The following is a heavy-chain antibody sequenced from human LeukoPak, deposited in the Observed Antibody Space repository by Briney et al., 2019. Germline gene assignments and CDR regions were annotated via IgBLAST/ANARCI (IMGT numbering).Heavy chain of an antibody. CDR2: IWYDGHNN. Sequence: GGSLRLSCVASGFTFSKYGMHWVRQAPGKGLQWLAIIWYDGHNNYYADSVKGRFTISRGNSKNTLFLEMNDLKAEDTAVYYCAREWGLIAVAGGPGYWGQGTLVTVSS. CDR3: AREWGLIAVAGGPGY. V-gene: IGHV3-33*01. CDR1: GFTFSKYG. J-gene: IGHJ4*02. D-gene: IGHD6-19*01.